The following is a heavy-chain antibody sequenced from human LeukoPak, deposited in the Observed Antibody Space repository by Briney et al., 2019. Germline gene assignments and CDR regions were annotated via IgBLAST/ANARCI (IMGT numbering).Heavy chain of an antibody. J-gene: IGHJ6*03. Sequence: GGSLRLSCAASGFTVSSNYMNWVRQAPGKGLEWVSYISSSGSTIYYADSVKGRFTISRDNAKNSLYLQMNSLRAEDTALYYCARLRYNDFWSGHWKYYYYMDVWGKGTTVTVSS. CDR3: ARLRYNDFWSGHWKYYYYMDV. D-gene: IGHD3-3*01. CDR2: ISSSGSTI. V-gene: IGHV3-48*04. CDR1: GFTVSSNY.